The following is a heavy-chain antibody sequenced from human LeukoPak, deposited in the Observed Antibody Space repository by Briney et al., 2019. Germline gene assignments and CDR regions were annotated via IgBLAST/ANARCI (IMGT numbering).Heavy chain of an antibody. J-gene: IGHJ6*03. V-gene: IGHV3-23*01. D-gene: IGHD6-13*01. CDR2: ISGSGGST. CDR1: GFTFSSYA. Sequence: TGGSLRLSCAASGFTFSSYAMSWVRQAPGKGLEWVSAISGSGGSTYYADSVKGRFTISRDNSKSTLFLQMNSPSAEDTAVYYCARGIAATNYMDVWGKGTTVTVSS. CDR3: ARGIAATNYMDV.